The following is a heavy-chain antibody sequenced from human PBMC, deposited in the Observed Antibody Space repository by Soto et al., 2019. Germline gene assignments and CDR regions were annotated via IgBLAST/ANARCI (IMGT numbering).Heavy chain of an antibody. CDR2: FSYSGST. CDR3: ARHSDSSGYYLQGTVDY. Sequence: SETLSLTCTVSGGSISSYYWSWIRKPPGKGLEWIGYFSYSGSTNYNPSLKSRVTISVDTSKNQFSLKLSSVTAADTAVYYCARHSDSSGYYLQGTVDYWGQGTLVTVS. V-gene: IGHV4-59*08. D-gene: IGHD3-22*01. CDR1: GGSISSYY. J-gene: IGHJ4*02.